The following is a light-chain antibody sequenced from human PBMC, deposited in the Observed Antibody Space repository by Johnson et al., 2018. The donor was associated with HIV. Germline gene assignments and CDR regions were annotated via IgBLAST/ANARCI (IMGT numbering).Light chain of an antibody. J-gene: IGLJ1*01. CDR3: GTGDSSLNSKV. CDR2: ENN. CDR1: SSNIGNNY. V-gene: IGLV1-51*02. Sequence: QSVLTQPPSVSAAPGQKVTISCSGSSSNIGNNYVSWYQHLPGTAPKLLMYENNKRPSGIPDRFSGSKSATSATLGITGLQTGDEADYYCGTGDSSLNSKVFGTGTKVSVL.